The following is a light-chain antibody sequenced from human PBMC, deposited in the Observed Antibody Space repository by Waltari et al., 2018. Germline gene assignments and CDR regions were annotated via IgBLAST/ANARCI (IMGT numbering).Light chain of an antibody. J-gene: IGKJ1*01. CDR3: QQYSASSWM. CDR1: RSVSSNF. CDR2: DGS. Sequence: EIVLTQSPGTLLLSPGERATLSCRASRSVSSNFLAWYKQKPGQAPRLLIYDGSTRAAGIPDRFSGSGSGTDFTLTISRLEPEDFAVYYCQQYSASSWMFGQGTKVQIK. V-gene: IGKV3-20*01.